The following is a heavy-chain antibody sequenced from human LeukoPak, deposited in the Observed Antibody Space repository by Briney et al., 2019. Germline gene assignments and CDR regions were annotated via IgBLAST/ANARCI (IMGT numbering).Heavy chain of an antibody. V-gene: IGHV3-9*01. D-gene: IGHD1-26*01. CDR2: ISWNSDTI. Sequence: GRSLRLSCAASGFSFDDYAMHWVRQTPGKGLEWVSGISWNSDTIGYAESVKGRFTISRDNAKNSLYLQMNSLRGGDTALYYCAKDISGTYLAALDYWGQGTLVTVSS. CDR1: GFSFDDYA. CDR3: AKDISGTYLAALDY. J-gene: IGHJ4*02.